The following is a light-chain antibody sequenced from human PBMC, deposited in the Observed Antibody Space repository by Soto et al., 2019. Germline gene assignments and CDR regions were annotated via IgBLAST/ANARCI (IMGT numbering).Light chain of an antibody. CDR1: QSISDS. CDR2: DAS. Sequence: DIRMTQSPSTLSASVGDRVTITCRASQSISDSLAWYQQKPGKAPDLLISDASSLERGVPSRFSGSGSGTEFTLTISSMQPDDFATYYCQQYNGYSRTFGRGTKVDIK. V-gene: IGKV1-5*01. CDR3: QQYNGYSRT. J-gene: IGKJ1*01.